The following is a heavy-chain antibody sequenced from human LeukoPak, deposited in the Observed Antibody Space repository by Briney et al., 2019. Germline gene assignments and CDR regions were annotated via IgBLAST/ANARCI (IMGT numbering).Heavy chain of an antibody. D-gene: IGHD6-19*01. CDR1: GGSISSSSYY. J-gene: IGHJ4*02. CDR2: IYYSGST. CDR3: AREPRAVASDY. V-gene: IGHV4-39*02. Sequence: SETLSLTCTVSGGSISSSSYYWGWIRQPPGKGLEWIGSIYYSGSTYYNPSLKSRVTISVDTSKNQFSLKLSSVTAADTAVYYCAREPRAVASDYWGQGTLVTVSS.